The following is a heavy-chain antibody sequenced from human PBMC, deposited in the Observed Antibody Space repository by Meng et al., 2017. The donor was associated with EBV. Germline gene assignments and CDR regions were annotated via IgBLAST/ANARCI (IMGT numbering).Heavy chain of an antibody. CDR1: GDSISSFYY. CDR2: VHYTGST. Sequence: QLQLRESGPGQVKPSXTLXLTCTXSGDSISSFYYWGWIRQPPGRGLEWIGSVHYTGSTYYSPYLKSRVTVSVDTSKNQFSLRLTSVTAADTAVYYCARPFPSWQSPRLDPFGAWGQGTLVTVSS. V-gene: IGHV4-39*01. CDR3: ARPFPSWQSPRLDPFGA. J-gene: IGHJ5*02. D-gene: IGHD6-19*01.